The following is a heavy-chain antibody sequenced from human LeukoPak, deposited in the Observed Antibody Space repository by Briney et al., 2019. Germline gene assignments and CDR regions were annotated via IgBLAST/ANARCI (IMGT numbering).Heavy chain of an antibody. J-gene: IGHJ6*02. CDR1: GFSVSDTY. CDR3: ARRPRSTVNVYYYYGLDV. CDR2: IYSGGTT. Sequence: GGSLRLSCEASGFSVSDTYLTWVRQAPGKGPEWVSVIYSGGTTYYADSVKGRFTISRDDSGNTLYLQMNSLRVEDTAMYYCARRPRSTVNVYYYYGLDVWGQGTTVTVSS. D-gene: IGHD4-17*01. V-gene: IGHV3-66*04.